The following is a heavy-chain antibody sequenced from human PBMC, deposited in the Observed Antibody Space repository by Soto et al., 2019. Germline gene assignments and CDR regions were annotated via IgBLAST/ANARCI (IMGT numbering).Heavy chain of an antibody. J-gene: IGHJ4*02. CDR1: GFTFNTYA. CDR2: ISGRGGNA. V-gene: IGHV3-23*01. D-gene: IGHD4-17*01. CDR3: ARAPAGAVTNPFDY. Sequence: EVQLLESGGGLVQPGGSLRLSCAASGFTFNTYAMSWVHQAPGKGLEWVSAISGRGGNAYYADSVKGRFTISRDNSMSTLFLQMYSLRAEDAAIYYCARAPAGAVTNPFDYWGQGTLVTVS.